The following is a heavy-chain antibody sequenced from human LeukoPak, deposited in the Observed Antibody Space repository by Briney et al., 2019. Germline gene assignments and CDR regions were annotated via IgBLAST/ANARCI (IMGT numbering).Heavy chain of an antibody. CDR3: ARVWVEYQLLLGDGYNYPFDY. J-gene: IGHJ4*02. CDR2: IIPIFGTA. CDR1: GGTFSSYA. V-gene: IGHV1-69*01. Sequence: TVKVSCKASGGTFSSYAISWVRQAPGQGLEWMGGIIPIFGTANYAQKFQGRVTITADESTSTAYMELSSLRSEDTAVYYCARVWVEYQLLLGDGYNYPFDYWGQGTLVTVSS. D-gene: IGHD2-2*01.